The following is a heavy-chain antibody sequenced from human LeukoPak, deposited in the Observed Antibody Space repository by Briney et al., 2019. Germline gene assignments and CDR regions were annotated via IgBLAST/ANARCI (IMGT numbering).Heavy chain of an antibody. Sequence: SETLSLTCTVSGGSISSYYWSWIRQPPGKGLEWIGYIYTSGSTNYNPSLKSRVAISVDTSKNQFSLKLSSVTAADTAVYYCASSPGYCSSTSCYTEGFFDYWGQGTLVTVSS. CDR1: GGSISSYY. V-gene: IGHV4-4*09. CDR2: IYTSGST. J-gene: IGHJ4*02. D-gene: IGHD2-2*02. CDR3: ASSPGYCSSTSCYTEGFFDY.